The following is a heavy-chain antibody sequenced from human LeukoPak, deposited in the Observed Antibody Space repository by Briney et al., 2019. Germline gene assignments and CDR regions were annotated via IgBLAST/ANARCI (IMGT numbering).Heavy chain of an antibody. J-gene: IGHJ4*02. Sequence: SVKVSCKASGSTFTSYGISWVRQAPGQGPEWMGWVSPYNGDTNYAQRLQGRVTMTTDTSTSTAYMELRSLRSDDTAVYYCARDIGYCSGGTCSPYCDYWGQGTLVTVSS. CDR1: GSTFTSYG. V-gene: IGHV1-18*04. CDR3: ARDIGYCSGGTCSPYCDY. D-gene: IGHD2-15*01. CDR2: VSPYNGDT.